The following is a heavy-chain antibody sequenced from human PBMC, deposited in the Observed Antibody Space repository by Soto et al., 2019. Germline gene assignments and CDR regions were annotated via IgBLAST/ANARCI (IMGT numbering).Heavy chain of an antibody. CDR3: TSRRDGYNVDY. CDR2: IRSKANSYAT. J-gene: IGHJ4*02. Sequence: AGGSLRLSCAASGFTFSGSAMHWVRQASGKGLEWVGRIRSKANSYATAYAASVKGRFTISRDDSKNTAYLQMNSLKTEDTAVYYCTSRRDGYNVDYWGQGTLVTVSS. CDR1: GFTFSGSA. D-gene: IGHD5-12*01. V-gene: IGHV3-73*01.